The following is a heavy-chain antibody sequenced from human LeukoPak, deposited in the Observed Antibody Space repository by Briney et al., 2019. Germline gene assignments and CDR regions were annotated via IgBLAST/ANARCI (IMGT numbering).Heavy chain of an antibody. J-gene: IGHJ4*02. CDR2: IHAGGSA. V-gene: IGHV4-61*02. CDR1: GGSIRSGSYY. D-gene: IGHD3-16*01. Sequence: SETLSLTCTVSGGSIRSGSYYWSWIRQPAGKGLEWIGRIHAGGSANYNPSLKSRVTISADTSKNQFSLKLSSVTAADTAVYYCARDHDYVWGTPFDYWGQGTLVTVSS. CDR3: ARDHDYVWGTPFDY.